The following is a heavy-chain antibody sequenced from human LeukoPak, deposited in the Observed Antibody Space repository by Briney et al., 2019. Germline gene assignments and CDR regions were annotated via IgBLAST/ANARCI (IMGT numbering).Heavy chain of an antibody. CDR1: GFTFSDYC. CDR3: ARDDIVVVPAADY. Sequence: GSLRLSCAASGFTFSDYCMSWIRQAPGKGLEWVSYISSSGSTIYYADSVKGRFTISRDNAKNSLYLQMNSLRAEDTAVYYCARDDIVVVPAADYWGQGTLVTVSS. J-gene: IGHJ4*02. V-gene: IGHV3-11*04. D-gene: IGHD2-2*01. CDR2: ISSSGSTI.